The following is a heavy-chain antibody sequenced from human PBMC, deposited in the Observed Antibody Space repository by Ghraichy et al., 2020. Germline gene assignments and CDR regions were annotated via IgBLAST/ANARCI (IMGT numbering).Heavy chain of an antibody. Sequence: GSLRLSCTVSGGSVNSADYYWGWIRQPPGKGLEWIGSMHYSGSTYYNPSLKSRVTISVDTSKNQFSLRLTSVAATDTAVYYCARVYRGSYLYYFDYWGQGTLVTVSS. D-gene: IGHD1-26*01. V-gene: IGHV4-39*01. J-gene: IGHJ4*02. CDR1: GGSVNSADYY. CDR3: ARVYRGSYLYYFDY. CDR2: MHYSGST.